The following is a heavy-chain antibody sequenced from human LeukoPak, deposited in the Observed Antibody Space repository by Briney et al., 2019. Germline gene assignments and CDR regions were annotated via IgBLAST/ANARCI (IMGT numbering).Heavy chain of an antibody. CDR1: GGSISSYY. J-gene: IGHJ4*02. CDR3: ARSSGSYPNYFDY. V-gene: IGHV4-59*08. CDR2: IYYSGST. Sequence: PSETLSLTCTVSGGSISSYYWSWIRQPPGKGQEWIGYIYYSGSTNYNPSLKSRVTISVDTSKNQFSLKLSSVTAADTAVYYCARSSGSYPNYFDYWGQGTLVTVSS. D-gene: IGHD1-26*01.